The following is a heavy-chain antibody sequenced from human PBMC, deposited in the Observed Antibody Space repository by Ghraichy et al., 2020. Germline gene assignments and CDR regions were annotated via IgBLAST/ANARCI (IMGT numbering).Heavy chain of an antibody. V-gene: IGHV3-48*01. CDR2: ISSSGSTI. CDR1: GFTFNIYS. CDR3: VRHNLEQYYDKSGYYGTLDY. D-gene: IGHD3-22*01. J-gene: IGHJ4*02. Sequence: GGSLRLSCVASGFTFNIYSMNWVRQAPGEGLEWVSYISSSGSTIYYADSVKGRFTISRDNAKNSLYLQMNSLRAEDTAIYYCVRHNLEQYYDKSGYYGTLDYWGQGTLVTVSS.